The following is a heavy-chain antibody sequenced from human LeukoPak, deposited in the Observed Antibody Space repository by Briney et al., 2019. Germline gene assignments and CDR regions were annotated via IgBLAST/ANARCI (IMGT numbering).Heavy chain of an antibody. CDR2: IYYSVST. D-gene: IGHD4-17*01. V-gene: IGHV4-59*01. J-gene: IGHJ5*02. CDR1: GGSISSYY. CDR3: ARVTSLRFGWFDP. Sequence: SETLSLTCTVSGGSISSYYCSWIRQPPGKGLEWIGYIYYSVSTNYNPSLKSRVTISVDTSKNQCSLKLSSVTAADTAVYYCARVTSLRFGWFDPWGQETLVTVSS.